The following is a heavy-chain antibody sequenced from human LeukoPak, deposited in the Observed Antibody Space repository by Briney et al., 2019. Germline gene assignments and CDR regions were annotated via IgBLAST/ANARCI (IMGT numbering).Heavy chain of an antibody. CDR3: VRDGGIASTGDYGMDV. CDR1: GFTLSSKY. D-gene: IGHD6-13*01. Sequence: QRGGSETLLCAASGFTLSSKYMSWARQAPGTGLEWVSIIHNNEITHYADSVKGRFTLSRDNSKNTFYLQMNSLRAEDTAVYYCVRDGGIASTGDYGMDVWSAR. J-gene: IGHJ6*01. V-gene: IGHV3-53*01. CDR2: IHNNEIT.